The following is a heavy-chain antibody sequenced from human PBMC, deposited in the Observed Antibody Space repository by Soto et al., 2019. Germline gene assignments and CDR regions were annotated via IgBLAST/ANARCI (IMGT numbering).Heavy chain of an antibody. Sequence: QVQLVESGGGVVQPGRSLRLSCAASGFTFSSYYMNWVRQAPGKGLEWVSVISYNGSNKYYADSVKGRFTISRDNSKNTPYMQMNSLRADDTTVDYWARDRLRSSGGYAQYYYCMDLWGQGTTVTVSS. J-gene: IGHJ6*02. CDR3: ARDRLRSSGGYAQYYYCMDL. V-gene: IGHV3-30-3*01. CDR1: GFTFSSYY. D-gene: IGHD6-19*01. CDR2: ISYNGSNK.